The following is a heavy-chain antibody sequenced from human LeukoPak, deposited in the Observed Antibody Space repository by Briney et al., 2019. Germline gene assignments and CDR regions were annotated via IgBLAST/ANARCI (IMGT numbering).Heavy chain of an antibody. Sequence: GGSLRLSCAASGFTFSSYSMNWVRQAPGKGLEWVSSISSSSSYIYYADSVKGRFTISRDNAKNSLYLQMNSLRAEDTAVYYCARDPPYYYDSSGPEDYWGQGTLVTVSS. J-gene: IGHJ4*02. CDR3: ARDPPYYYDSSGPEDY. D-gene: IGHD3-22*01. CDR2: ISSSSSYI. CDR1: GFTFSSYS. V-gene: IGHV3-21*01.